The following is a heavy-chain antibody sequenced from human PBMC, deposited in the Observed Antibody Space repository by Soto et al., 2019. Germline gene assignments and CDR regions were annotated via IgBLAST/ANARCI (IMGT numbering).Heavy chain of an antibody. CDR3: TRPRYDGSGTPFDH. J-gene: IGHJ4*02. Sequence: EVPLVESGGGLVQPGGSLRLSCAASGFTFSSDWMHWVRQAPGKGLVWVSRISGDGSSTTYADSVKGRFIISRDNAKNTLYLQMNSLRAEDTAVYYCTRPRYDGSGTPFDHWGQGTLVTVS. V-gene: IGHV3-74*01. CDR2: ISGDGSST. D-gene: IGHD3-22*01. CDR1: GFTFSSDW.